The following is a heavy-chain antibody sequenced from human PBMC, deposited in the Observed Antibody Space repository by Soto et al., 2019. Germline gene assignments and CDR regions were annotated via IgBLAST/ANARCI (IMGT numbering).Heavy chain of an antibody. D-gene: IGHD3-16*01. J-gene: IGHJ4*02. CDR2: IYPGDSDT. CDR1: GYSFSNYW. Sequence: GESLKISCKGSGYSFSNYWIAWVRQMPGKGLEWMGIIYPGDSDTRYSPSFQGQVTISVDKSINTAYLQWSSLKASDTAIYYCAEHLYDYLDRWGQGTQVTVSS. V-gene: IGHV5-51*01. CDR3: AEHLYDYLDR.